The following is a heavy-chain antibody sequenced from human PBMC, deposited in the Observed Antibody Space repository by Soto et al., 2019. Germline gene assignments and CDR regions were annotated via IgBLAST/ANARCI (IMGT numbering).Heavy chain of an antibody. J-gene: IGHJ6*02. D-gene: IGHD5-12*01. Sequence: GGSLRLSCAASGFTFSSYGMHWVRQAPGKGLEWVAVIWYDGSNKYYADSVKGRFTISRDNSKNTLYLQMNSLRAEDTAVYYCARDGGNSGYPSYGMDVWGQGTTVTVSS. CDR3: ARDGGNSGYPSYGMDV. V-gene: IGHV3-33*01. CDR1: GFTFSSYG. CDR2: IWYDGSNK.